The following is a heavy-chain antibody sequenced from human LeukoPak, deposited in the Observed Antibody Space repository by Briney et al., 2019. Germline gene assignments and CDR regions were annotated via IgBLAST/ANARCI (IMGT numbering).Heavy chain of an antibody. CDR1: GGSISSSSYY. CDR3: ARHLYYYDSSGYYTHYYYYMDV. J-gene: IGHJ6*03. CDR2: IYYSGST. V-gene: IGHV4-39*01. D-gene: IGHD3-22*01. Sequence: SETLSLTCTVSGGSISSSSYYWGWIRQPPGKGLEWIGSIYYSGSTYYNPSLKSRVTISVDTSKNQFSLKLGSVTAADTAVYYCARHLYYYDSSGYYTHYYYYMDVWGKGTTVTVSS.